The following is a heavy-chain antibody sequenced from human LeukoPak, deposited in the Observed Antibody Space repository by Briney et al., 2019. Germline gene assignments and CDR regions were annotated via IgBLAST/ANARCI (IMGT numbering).Heavy chain of an antibody. V-gene: IGHV3-21*05. CDR3: ARAPEVVGFDY. CDR1: GFTFSSYS. CDR2: ISSSSSYT. J-gene: IGHJ4*02. Sequence: GGSLRLSCAASGFTFSSYSMNWVRQAPGKGLEWVSYISSSSSYTNYADSVKGRFTISRDNAKNSLYLQMNSLRAEDTAVYYCARAPEVVGFDYWGQGTLVTVSS. D-gene: IGHD2-15*01.